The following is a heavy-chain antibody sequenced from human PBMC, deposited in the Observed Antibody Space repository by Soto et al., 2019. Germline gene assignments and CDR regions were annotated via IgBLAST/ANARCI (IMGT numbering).Heavy chain of an antibody. J-gene: IGHJ5*02. Sequence: EGSLRLSCVTSGFTFSSYALSWVRQAPGKGLEWVSAISESGDSTYYADSVKGRFTTSRDNSKNTLYLQMNSLRAEDTAIYYCARGGYHHGFDTWGQGTLVTVSS. CDR2: ISESGDST. CDR3: ARGGYHHGFDT. CDR1: GFTFSSYA. V-gene: IGHV3-23*01. D-gene: IGHD5-12*01.